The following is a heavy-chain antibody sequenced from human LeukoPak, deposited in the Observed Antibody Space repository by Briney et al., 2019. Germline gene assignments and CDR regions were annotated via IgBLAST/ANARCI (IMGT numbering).Heavy chain of an antibody. Sequence: GRSLRLSCAASGFTFSSNGMPWVRQAPGKGLEWVAVISYDGSKKYYADSVKGRFTVSRDDSKNTLYLQMNSLRAEDTAVYYCAKDRSSSWAFDYWGQGTLVTVCS. CDR1: GFTFSSNG. CDR3: AKDRSSSWAFDY. J-gene: IGHJ4*02. D-gene: IGHD6-13*01. CDR2: ISYDGSKK. V-gene: IGHV3-30*18.